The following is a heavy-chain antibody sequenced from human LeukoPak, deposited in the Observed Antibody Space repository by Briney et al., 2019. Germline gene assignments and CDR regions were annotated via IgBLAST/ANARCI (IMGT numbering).Heavy chain of an antibody. CDR3: ARDEYQLLSSYSYYYGMDV. CDR2: IIPIFGTA. V-gene: IGHV1-69*01. D-gene: IGHD2-2*01. Sequence: GASVKVSCKASGGTFSSYAISWVRQAPGQGLEWMGGIIPIFGTANYAQKFQGRVTITADESTSTAYMELSSLRSEDTAVYYCARDEYQLLSSYSYYYGMDVWGQGTTVTVSS. J-gene: IGHJ6*02. CDR1: GGTFSSYA.